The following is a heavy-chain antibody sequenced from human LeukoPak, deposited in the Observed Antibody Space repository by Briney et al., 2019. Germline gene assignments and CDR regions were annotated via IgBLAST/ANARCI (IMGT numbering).Heavy chain of an antibody. D-gene: IGHD3-3*01. V-gene: IGHV4-34*01. J-gene: IGHJ4*02. CDR2: INHSGST. Sequence: KASETLSLTCAVYGGSFSGYCWSWIRQPPGKGLEWIGEINHSGSTNYNPSLKSRVTISVDTSKNQFSLKLSSVTAADTAVYYCARASDYDFWSGYPHYFDYWGQGTLVTVSS. CDR1: GGSFSGYC. CDR3: ARASDYDFWSGYPHYFDY.